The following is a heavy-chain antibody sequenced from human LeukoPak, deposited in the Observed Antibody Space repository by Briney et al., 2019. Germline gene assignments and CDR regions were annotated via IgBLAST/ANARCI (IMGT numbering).Heavy chain of an antibody. CDR2: IYHSGST. J-gene: IGHJ4*02. V-gene: IGHV4-38-2*02. D-gene: IGHD6-19*01. CDR3: ARRGSSGFS. Sequence: SETLSLTCTVSGYSISSGYYWGWIRQPPGKGLEWIGSIYHSGSTHFNPSLKSRVTISVDTSKNQFSLKLSSVTAADTAVYYCARRGSSGFSWGQGTLVTVSS. CDR1: GYSISSGYY.